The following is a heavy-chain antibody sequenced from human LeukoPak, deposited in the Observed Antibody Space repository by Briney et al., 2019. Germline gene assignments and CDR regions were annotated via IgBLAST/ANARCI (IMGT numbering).Heavy chain of an antibody. V-gene: IGHV4-39*01. J-gene: IGHJ4*02. CDR3: VKREDLTMLDF. CDR1: GDSISTSDYY. CDR2: INYSGTT. Sequence: NPSETLSLTCAVSGDSISTSDYYWGWIRQPPGEGLEWIGTINYSGTTYYSPSLKSRVTISIDMSKSQFSLKLTSVTAADTAVYYCVKREDLTMLDFWGQGTLVTVSS. D-gene: IGHD1/OR15-1a*01.